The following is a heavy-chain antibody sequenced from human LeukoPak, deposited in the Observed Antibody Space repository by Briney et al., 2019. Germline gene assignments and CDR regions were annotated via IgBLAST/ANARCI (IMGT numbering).Heavy chain of an antibody. D-gene: IGHD3-10*01. V-gene: IGHV3-23*01. CDR2: ISESGGST. CDR3: AKGSATGYFDY. CDR1: GFTFSSYA. J-gene: IGHJ4*02. Sequence: PGGSLRLSCAASGFTFSSYAMTWVRQAPGKGLEWVSSISESGGSTFYADSVKGRSTISRDNSKNTLYLQLNSLRAEDTAEYYCAKGSATGYFDYWGQGTLVTVST.